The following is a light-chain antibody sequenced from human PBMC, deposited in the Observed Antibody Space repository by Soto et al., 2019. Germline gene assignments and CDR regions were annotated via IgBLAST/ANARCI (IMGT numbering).Light chain of an antibody. Sequence: EIVMTQSPATLSVSPWGRATLSCRASQSISSSLAWYQQKPGQPPRLLTYAASTRATGVPARFSGSGSGTEFTLTISRLQSEDFAVYYCQQYYNWRPRFGQGTKVDIK. V-gene: IGKV3-15*01. CDR1: QSISSS. CDR2: AAS. CDR3: QQYYNWRPR. J-gene: IGKJ1*01.